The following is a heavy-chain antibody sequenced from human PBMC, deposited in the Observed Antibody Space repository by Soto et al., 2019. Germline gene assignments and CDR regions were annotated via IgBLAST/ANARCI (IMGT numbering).Heavy chain of an antibody. J-gene: IGHJ5*02. CDR3: ARGIECSGYCLDKPTWFAH. V-gene: IGHV1-69*06. CDR1: GGTFSTYT. Sequence: SVKVSCKASGGTFSTYTFSWVRQAPGQGLEWMGRIIPIFGTPYYAQKFQGRVTITADKSTSTVYMELSSLRSDDTAVYFCARGIECSGYCLDKPTWFAHWGQGTLVTVSS. CDR2: IIPIFGTP. D-gene: IGHD2-15*01.